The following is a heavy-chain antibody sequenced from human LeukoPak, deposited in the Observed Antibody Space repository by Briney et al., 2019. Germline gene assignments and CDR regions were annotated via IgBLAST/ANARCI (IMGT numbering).Heavy chain of an antibody. CDR2: INHSGST. D-gene: IGHD6-19*01. CDR3: ARGTPYSSGWYAGIHYFDY. V-gene: IGHV4-34*01. J-gene: IGHJ4*02. CDR1: GGSFSGYY. Sequence: SETLSLTCAVYGGSFSGYYWSWIRQPPGPGLEWIGEINHSGSTNYNPSLKSRVTISVDTSKNQFSLKLSSVTAADTAVYYCARGTPYSSGWYAGIHYFDYWGQGTLVTVSS.